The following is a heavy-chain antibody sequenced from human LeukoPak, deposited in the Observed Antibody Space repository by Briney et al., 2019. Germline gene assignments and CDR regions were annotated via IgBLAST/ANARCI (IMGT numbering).Heavy chain of an antibody. CDR2: ISWNSGSI. CDR3: AKDPGIAARRGEA. V-gene: IGHV3-9*01. CDR1: GFTFDDYA. Sequence: GGSLRLSCAASGFTFDDYAMHWVRQAPGKGLEWVSGISWNSGSIGYADSVKGRFTISGDNAKNSLYLQMNSLRAEDTALYYCAKDPGIAARRGEAWGQGTLVTVSS. D-gene: IGHD6-6*01. J-gene: IGHJ4*02.